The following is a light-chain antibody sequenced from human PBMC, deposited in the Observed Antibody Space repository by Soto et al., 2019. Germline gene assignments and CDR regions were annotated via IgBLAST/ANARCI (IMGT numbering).Light chain of an antibody. J-gene: IGLJ3*02. CDR2: DVS. Sequence: QLVLTQPASVSGSPGQSITISCTGTSSDVGGYNYVSWYQQHPGKAPKLMIYDVSNRPSGVSNRFSGSKSGNTASLTISGLQAEDEADYYCSSYTSSSTFWVFGGGTKLTVL. CDR3: SSYTSSSTFWV. V-gene: IGLV2-14*01. CDR1: SSDVGGYNY.